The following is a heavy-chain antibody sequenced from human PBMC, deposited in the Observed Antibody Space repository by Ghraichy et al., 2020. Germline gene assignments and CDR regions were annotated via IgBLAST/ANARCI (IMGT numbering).Heavy chain of an antibody. V-gene: IGHV4-39*01. D-gene: IGHD6-19*01. CDR1: GGSISSNSYY. J-gene: IGHJ4*02. CDR3: VFGPSYNLGWYRTPYDY. CDR2: IYYRGNT. Sequence: SETLSLTCPVSGGSISSNSYYWDWIRQPPGKGLEWIGSIYYRGNTYYNPSLKSRVTISVDTSKTQFSLNLSSVTAADAAVYYCVFGPSYNLGWYRTPYDYWGQGTLVTVSS.